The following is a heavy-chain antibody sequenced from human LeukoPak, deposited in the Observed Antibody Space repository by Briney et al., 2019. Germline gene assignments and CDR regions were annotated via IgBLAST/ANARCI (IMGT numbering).Heavy chain of an antibody. D-gene: IGHD3-10*01. V-gene: IGHV3-23*01. CDR2: ISGSGGST. J-gene: IGHJ4*02. CDR3: AKDRGPYGSGSPFDY. CDR1: GFTFSSYA. Sequence: GGSLRLSCAASGFTFSSYAMSWVRQAPGKGLEWVSAISGSGGSTYYADSVKGRFTIPRNNSKNTLYLQMNSLRAEDTAVYYCAKDRGPYGSGSPFDYWGQGTLVTVSS.